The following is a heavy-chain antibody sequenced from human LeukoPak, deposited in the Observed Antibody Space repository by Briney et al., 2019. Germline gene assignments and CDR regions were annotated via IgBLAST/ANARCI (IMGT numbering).Heavy chain of an antibody. CDR1: GDSINSHIYF. CDR3: ARAPILRFGLNYHYLDV. CDR2: IYYSERT. Sequence: SETLSLPCTVSGDSINSHIYFWGWIPQPPGKGLEGIVSIYYSERTYYNLSLESRVTISLDASRIQFSLKLRSVTAADTALYYCARAPILRFGLNYHYLDVWGKGATVIVSS. D-gene: IGHD3/OR15-3a*01. J-gene: IGHJ6*03. V-gene: IGHV4-39*07.